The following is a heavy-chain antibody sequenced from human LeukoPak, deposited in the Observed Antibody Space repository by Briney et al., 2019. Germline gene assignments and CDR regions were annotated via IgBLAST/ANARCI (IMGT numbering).Heavy chain of an antibody. CDR1: VYTFTGYY. V-gene: IGHV1-2*02. D-gene: IGHD3-10*01. Sequence: GASVKVSCKSSVYTFTGYYMQWVRQAPGQGLEWMGWINPNRGGTNYPQKFQGRVTMTRDTSISTAYMELSRLRSDDTAVYYCARDPIGIRGVIPNWFDPWGQGSQVIVSS. J-gene: IGHJ5*02. CDR2: INPNRGGT. CDR3: ARDPIGIRGVIPNWFDP.